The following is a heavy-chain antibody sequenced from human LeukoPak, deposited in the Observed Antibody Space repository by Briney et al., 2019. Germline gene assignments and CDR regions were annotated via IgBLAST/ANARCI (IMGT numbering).Heavy chain of an antibody. Sequence: PSETLSLTCTVSGGSISSSSYYWSWIRQHPEKGLEWIGNIDHRGTTHYNPSLKTRVTMSRDTSKNQFSLKLDSVTAADTAVYYCARGYGTLFDYWGQGTLVTVSS. V-gene: IGHV4-31*03. J-gene: IGHJ4*02. CDR2: IDHRGTT. D-gene: IGHD1-14*01. CDR3: ARGYGTLFDY. CDR1: GGSISSSSYY.